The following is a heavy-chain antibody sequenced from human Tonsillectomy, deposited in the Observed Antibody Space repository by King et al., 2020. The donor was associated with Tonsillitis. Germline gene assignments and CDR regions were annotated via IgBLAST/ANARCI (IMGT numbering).Heavy chain of an antibody. V-gene: IGHV1-8*01. J-gene: IGHJ4*02. CDR2: RNPNSGNT. CDR1: GYTFSNHD. D-gene: IGHD3/OR15-3a*01. Sequence: QLVQSGAEVKKPGASVKVSCKASGYTFSNHDINWVRLPPGQGLEWSGWRNPNSGNTGYAQKFPGRGTMTRDTSISTAYMELSILTSEDTAVYYCARVLGRSLVWFSDHWGQGTLVTVSS. CDR3: ARVLGRSLVWFSDH.